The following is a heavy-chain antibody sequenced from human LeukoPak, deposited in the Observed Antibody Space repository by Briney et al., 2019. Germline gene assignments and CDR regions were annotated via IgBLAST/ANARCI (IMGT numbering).Heavy chain of an antibody. CDR1: SGSITNYY. V-gene: IGHV4-59*01. CDR3: ARGALLWFGDRMEYYFDY. Sequence: SETLSLTCTVSSGSITNYYWSWIRQPPGKGLEWIGFIYYSGNTNYNPSLKSRVTISVDTSKNQFSLKLSSMTAVDTAVYYCARGALLWFGDRMEYYFDYWGQGTLLTVSS. D-gene: IGHD3-10*01. CDR2: IYYSGNT. J-gene: IGHJ4*02.